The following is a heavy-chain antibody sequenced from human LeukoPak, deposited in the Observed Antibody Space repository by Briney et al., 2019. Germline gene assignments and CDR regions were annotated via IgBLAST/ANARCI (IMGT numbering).Heavy chain of an antibody. CDR2: ISYDGSNK. J-gene: IGHJ3*02. CDR3: ARDPYYDSSSPHAFDI. CDR1: GFTFSSYA. D-gene: IGHD3-22*01. V-gene: IGHV3-30*04. Sequence: GGSLRLSCAASGFTFSSYAMHWVRQAPGKGLEWVAVISYDGSNKYYADSVKGRFTISRDNSKNTLYLQMNSLRAEDTAVYYCARDPYYDSSSPHAFDIWGQGTTVTVSS.